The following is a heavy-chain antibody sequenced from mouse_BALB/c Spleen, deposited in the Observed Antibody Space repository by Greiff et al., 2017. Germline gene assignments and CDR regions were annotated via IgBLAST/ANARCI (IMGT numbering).Heavy chain of an antibody. CDR1: GYTFTDYA. CDR2: ISTYYGDA. V-gene: IGHV1S137*01. J-gene: IGHJ4*01. Sequence: VQLQQSGAELVRPGVSVKISCKGSGYTFTDYAMHWVKQSHAKSLEWIGVISTYYGDASYNQKFKGKATMTVDKSSSTAYMELARLTSEDSAIYYCARSRDYYAMDYWGQGTSVTVSS. CDR3: ARSRDYYAMDY.